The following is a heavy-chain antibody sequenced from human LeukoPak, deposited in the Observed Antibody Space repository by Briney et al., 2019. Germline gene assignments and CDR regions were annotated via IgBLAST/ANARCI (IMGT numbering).Heavy chain of an antibody. D-gene: IGHD2-15*01. CDR1: GSIFTSYW. CDR2: IYPGDSAT. Sequence: GASLKTSYKGSGSIFTSYWICWGRPIAGKGLEWMGIIYPGDSATSYRPSFQGHVTISADKSISTAYLQWSSRKASDTAMYYCASGYCSGGSCYSRFDYWGQGTLVTVSS. J-gene: IGHJ4*02. V-gene: IGHV5-51*01. CDR3: ASGYCSGGSCYSRFDY.